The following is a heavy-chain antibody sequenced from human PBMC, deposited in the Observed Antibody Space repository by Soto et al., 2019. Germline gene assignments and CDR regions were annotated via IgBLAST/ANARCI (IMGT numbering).Heavy chain of an antibody. J-gene: IGHJ6*02. Sequence: SVKVSCKASGGTFSSYAISWVRQAPGQGLEWMGGIIPIFGTANYAQKFQGRVTITADESTSTAYMELSSLRSEDTAVYYCARSDPPSDDILTGPSLYGMDVWGQGTPVTVSS. CDR1: GGTFSSYA. CDR3: ARSDPPSDDILTGPSLYGMDV. D-gene: IGHD3-9*01. CDR2: IIPIFGTA. V-gene: IGHV1-69*13.